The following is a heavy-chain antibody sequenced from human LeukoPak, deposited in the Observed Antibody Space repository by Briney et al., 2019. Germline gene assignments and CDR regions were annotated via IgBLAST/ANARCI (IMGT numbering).Heavy chain of an antibody. J-gene: IGHJ4*02. V-gene: IGHV4-34*01. CDR3: ASLTDYGDYVVPFDY. CDR1: GGSFSGYY. Sequence: SETLSLTCAVYGGSFSGYYWSWIRQPPGKGLEWIGEINHSGSTNYNPSLKSRVTISVDTSKNQFSLKLSSVTAADTAVYYCASLTDYGDYVVPFDYWGQGTLVTDSS. D-gene: IGHD4-17*01. CDR2: INHSGST.